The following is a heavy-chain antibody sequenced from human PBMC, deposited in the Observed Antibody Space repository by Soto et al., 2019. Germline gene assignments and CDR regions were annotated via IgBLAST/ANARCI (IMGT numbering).Heavy chain of an antibody. J-gene: IGHJ4*02. CDR2: VFHTGTT. V-gene: IGHV4-4*02. CDR1: GDSVSSLYY. D-gene: IGHD6-19*01. CDR3: ARSAGWYAVHS. Sequence: QVQLQESGPGLVKPSGTLSLTCAVSGDSVSSLYYWCWVRQPPGKGLEWIGEVFHTGTTSYNPSLRSRVTISMDQSINQFSLDLSSVTAADTAVYYCARSAGWYAVHSWGPGPLV.